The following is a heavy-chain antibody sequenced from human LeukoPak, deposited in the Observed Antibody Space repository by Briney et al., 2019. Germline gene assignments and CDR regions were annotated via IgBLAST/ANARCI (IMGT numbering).Heavy chain of an antibody. Sequence: PSETLSLTCAVSGYSISSGYYWGWIRQPPGKGLEWIGSIYHSGSTYYNPSLKSLVTISVDTSKNQFSLKLSSVTAADTAVYYCARLVHCSGYPGYFDYWGQGTLVTVSS. V-gene: IGHV4-38-2*01. CDR1: GYSISSGYY. D-gene: IGHD6-25*01. CDR3: ARLVHCSGYPGYFDY. J-gene: IGHJ4*02. CDR2: IYHSGST.